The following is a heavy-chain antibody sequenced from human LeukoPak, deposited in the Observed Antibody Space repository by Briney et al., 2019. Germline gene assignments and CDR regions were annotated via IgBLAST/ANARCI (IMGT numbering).Heavy chain of an antibody. CDR3: ARGATYYDFWSGYLTH. Sequence: ASEKVSCKASGYTFTSYYMHWVRQAPGQGLEWMGIINPSGGSTSYAQKFQGRVTMTRDTSTSTVYMELSSLRSEDTAVYYCARGATYYDFWSGYLTHWGQGTLVTVSS. CDR1: GYTFTSYY. D-gene: IGHD3-3*01. V-gene: IGHV1-46*03. CDR2: INPSGGST. J-gene: IGHJ4*02.